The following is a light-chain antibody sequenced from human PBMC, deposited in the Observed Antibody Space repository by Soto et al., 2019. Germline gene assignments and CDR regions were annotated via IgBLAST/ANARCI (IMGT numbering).Light chain of an antibody. CDR2: SSN. CDR1: SSNIGSNN. V-gene: IGLV1-44*01. CDR3: AAWDDSLNVRV. J-gene: IGLJ3*02. Sequence: QSVLTQPPSASGTPGQRVTISCSGSSSNIGSNNVNWYQQLPGTAPKLLIYSSNQRPSGVPDRFSASKSGTSASLAISGLQXXXXXDYYCAAWDDSLNVRVFGGGTKLTVL.